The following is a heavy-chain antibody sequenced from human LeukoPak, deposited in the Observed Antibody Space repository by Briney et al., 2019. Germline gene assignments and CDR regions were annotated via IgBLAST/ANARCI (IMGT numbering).Heavy chain of an antibody. CDR2: IKQDGSEK. V-gene: IGHV3-7*01. D-gene: IGHD1-26*01. Sequence: GGSLRLSCAASGFTFSSYWMSWVRQAPGKGLEWVANIKQDGSEKYYVDSVKGRFTISRDNAKSSLYLQMNSLRAEDTAVYYCARAMWELTWWDWGQGTLVTVSS. CDR3: ARAMWELTWWD. J-gene: IGHJ4*02. CDR1: GFTFSSYW.